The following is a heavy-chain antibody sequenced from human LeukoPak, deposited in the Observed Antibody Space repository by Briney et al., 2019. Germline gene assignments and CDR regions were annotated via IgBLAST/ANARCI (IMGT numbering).Heavy chain of an antibody. Sequence: PSETLSLTCTVSGGSISSYYWSWIRQPPGKGLEWIGYIYYSGSTYYNPSLKSRVTISVDTSKNQFSLKLSSVTAADTAVYFCARYCSSTSCYSGGYFDYWGQGTLVTVSS. CDR2: IYYSGST. CDR1: GGSISSYY. D-gene: IGHD2-2*01. V-gene: IGHV4-59*06. CDR3: ARYCSSTSCYSGGYFDY. J-gene: IGHJ4*02.